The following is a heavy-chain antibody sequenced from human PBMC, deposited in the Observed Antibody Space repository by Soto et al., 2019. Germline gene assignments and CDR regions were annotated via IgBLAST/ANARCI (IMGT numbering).Heavy chain of an antibody. CDR2: MNPNSGNT. J-gene: IGHJ5*02. D-gene: IGHD3-3*01. CDR1: GYTFTSYD. V-gene: IGHV1-8*01. CDR3: ARYVRFLEWYRGLNWLDP. Sequence: ASVKVSCKASGYTFTSYDINWVRQATGQGLEWMGWMNPNSGNTGYAQKFQGRVTMTRNTSISTAYMELSSLRSEDTAVYYCARYVRFLEWYRGLNWLDPWGQGTLVTVSS.